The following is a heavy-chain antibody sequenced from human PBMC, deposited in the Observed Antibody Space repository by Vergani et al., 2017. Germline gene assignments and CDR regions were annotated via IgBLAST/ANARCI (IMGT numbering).Heavy chain of an antibody. J-gene: IGHJ4*02. CDR1: GGSFSGYY. CDR2: INHSGST. Sequence: QVQLQQWGAGLLKPSETLSLTCAVYGGSFSGYYWSWIRQPPGKGLEWIGEINHSGSTNYNPSLKSRVTISVDTSKTQFSLKLSSVTAADTAVYYCARANPPLYYFDYWGQGTLVTVSS. V-gene: IGHV4-34*01. CDR3: ARANPPLYYFDY.